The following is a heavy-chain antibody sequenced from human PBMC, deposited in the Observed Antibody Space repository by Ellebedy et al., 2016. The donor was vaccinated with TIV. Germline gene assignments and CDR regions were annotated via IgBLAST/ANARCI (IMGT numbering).Heavy chain of an antibody. Sequence: AASVKVSCKASGYTFTSYGISWARQAPGQGLEWMGGIIPIFGTANYAQKFQGRVTITADESTSTAYMELSSLRSEDTAVYYCARSPTTATGRPDYWGQGTLVTVSS. D-gene: IGHD6-13*01. CDR1: GYTFTSYG. J-gene: IGHJ4*02. V-gene: IGHV1-69*13. CDR2: IIPIFGTA. CDR3: ARSPTTATGRPDY.